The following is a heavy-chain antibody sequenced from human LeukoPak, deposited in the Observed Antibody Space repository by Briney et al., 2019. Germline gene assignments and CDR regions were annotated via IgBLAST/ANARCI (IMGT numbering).Heavy chain of an antibody. CDR2: IYSGGST. D-gene: IGHD4-17*01. CDR1: GFTVSSNY. V-gene: IGHV3-53*01. Sequence: PGGSLRLSCAASGFTVSSNYMSWVRQAPGKGLEWVSVIYSGGSTYYADSVKGRFTISRDNAKNSLYLQMNSLRAEDTAVYYCAPPLHGDPEGYWGQGTPVTVSS. J-gene: IGHJ4*02. CDR3: APPLHGDPEGY.